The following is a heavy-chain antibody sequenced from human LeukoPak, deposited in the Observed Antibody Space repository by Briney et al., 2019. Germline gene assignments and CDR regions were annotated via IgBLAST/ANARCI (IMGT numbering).Heavy chain of an antibody. Sequence: PGGSLRLSCAASGFTFSSYWMSWVRQAPGKGLEGVSIIYSGGSTYYAGSVKGRFTISRDNSKNTHYLQMNRLGVGDTAVYYCVRALGYTGYEGHETSSDWGQGTLVTVSS. V-gene: IGHV3-66*01. CDR1: GFTFSSYW. CDR2: IYSGGST. D-gene: IGHD5-12*01. CDR3: VRALGYTGYEGHETSSD. J-gene: IGHJ4*02.